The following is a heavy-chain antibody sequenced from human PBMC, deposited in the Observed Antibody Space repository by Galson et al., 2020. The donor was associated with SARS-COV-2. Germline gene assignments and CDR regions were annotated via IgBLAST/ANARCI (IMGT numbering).Heavy chain of an antibody. CDR1: GYTLTELS. D-gene: IGHD1-26*01. CDR3: ATDFAIVGATPPFN. CDR2: FDPEDGET. V-gene: IGHV1-24*01. Sequence: GASVKVSCKVSGYTLTELSMHWVRRAPGKGLEWMGGFDPEDGETIYAQKFQGRVTMTEDTSTDTAYMELSSLRSEDTAVYYCATDFAIVGATPPFNWGQGTLVTVSS. J-gene: IGHJ4*02.